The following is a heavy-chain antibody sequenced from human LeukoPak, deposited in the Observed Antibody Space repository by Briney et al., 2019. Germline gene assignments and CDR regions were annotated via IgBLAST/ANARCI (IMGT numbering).Heavy chain of an antibody. D-gene: IGHD1-26*01. V-gene: IGHV3-7*01. CDR2: TNRDGSEK. Sequence: GGSLRPSCAASEFTFSNFWMSWVRQAPGKGLEWVANTNRDGSEKYYVDSVKGRVTISRDNAMNFLYLQLNSLRVDDTAVYYCARDSGSCRGCAFDIWGQGTVVTVSS. CDR1: EFTFSNFW. CDR3: ARDSGSCRGCAFDI. J-gene: IGHJ3*02.